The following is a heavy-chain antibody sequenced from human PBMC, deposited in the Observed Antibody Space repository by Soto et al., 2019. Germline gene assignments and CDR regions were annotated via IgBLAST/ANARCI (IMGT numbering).Heavy chain of an antibody. CDR3: ADSWLPTSY. Sequence: WGSLRLSCAASGFSFIHYWIHLFRQAPGKGLVWVSRISPDGRTTTYADSVKGRFTISRDNAKSTLYLQMNSLTVEDGAVYYCADSWLPTSYWGPGTLVTVSS. V-gene: IGHV3-74*01. J-gene: IGHJ4*02. D-gene: IGHD3-10*01. CDR2: ISPDGRTT. CDR1: GFSFIHYW.